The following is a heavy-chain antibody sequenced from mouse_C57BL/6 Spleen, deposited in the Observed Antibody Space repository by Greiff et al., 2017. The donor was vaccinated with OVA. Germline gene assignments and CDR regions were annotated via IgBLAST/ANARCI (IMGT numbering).Heavy chain of an antibody. CDR1: GYSFTDYN. J-gene: IGHJ3*01. D-gene: IGHD1-1*01. Sequence: EVQLQQSGPELVKPGASVKISCKASGYSFTDYNMNWVKQSNGKSLEWIGVINPNYGTTSYNQKFKGKATLTVDQSSSTAYMQLNSLTSEDSAVYYCAKETLYGSSLAWFAYWGQGTLVTVSA. CDR3: AKETLYGSSLAWFAY. V-gene: IGHV1-39*01. CDR2: INPNYGTT.